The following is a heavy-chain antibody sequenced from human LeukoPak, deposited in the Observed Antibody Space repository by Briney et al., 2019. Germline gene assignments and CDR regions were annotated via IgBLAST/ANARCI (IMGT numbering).Heavy chain of an antibody. V-gene: IGHV3-74*01. Sequence: GGSLRLSCVASGFTFSSYWMHWVRQDPRKGLVWVSRINSDGSSTSYADFVKGRFTISRDNAKNTLYLQMNSLRAEDTAVYYCARESNYDFWSGLGGYYFDYWGQGTLVTVSS. J-gene: IGHJ4*02. CDR3: ARESNYDFWSGLGGYYFDY. CDR2: INSDGSST. D-gene: IGHD3-3*01. CDR1: GFTFSSYW.